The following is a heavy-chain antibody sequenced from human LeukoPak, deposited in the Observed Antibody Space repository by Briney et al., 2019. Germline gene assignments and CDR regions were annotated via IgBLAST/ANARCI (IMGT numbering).Heavy chain of an antibody. CDR3: ARLDGYRSY. CDR1: GGSISSSSYY. CDR2: IYYSGST. D-gene: IGHD5-24*01. V-gene: IGHV4-39*07. J-gene: IGHJ4*02. Sequence: SETLSLTCTVSGGSISSSSYYWGWIRQPPGKGLEWIGSIYYSGSTYYNPSLKSRVTISVDTSKNQFSLKLSSVTAADTAVYYCARLDGYRSYWGQGTLVTVSS.